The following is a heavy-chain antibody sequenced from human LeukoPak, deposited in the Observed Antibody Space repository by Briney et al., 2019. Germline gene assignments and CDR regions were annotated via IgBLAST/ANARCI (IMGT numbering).Heavy chain of an antibody. CDR2: ISSSGSTI. D-gene: IGHD6-6*01. V-gene: IGHV3-11*01. Sequence: GGSLRLSCAASGFTFSDYYMSWIRQAPGKGLEWVSYISSSGSTIYYADSVKGRFTISRDNAKNSLYLQMNSLRAEDTAVYYCARDMRKYSSSSSAFDIWGQGTMVTVSS. J-gene: IGHJ3*02. CDR3: ARDMRKYSSSSSAFDI. CDR1: GFTFSDYY.